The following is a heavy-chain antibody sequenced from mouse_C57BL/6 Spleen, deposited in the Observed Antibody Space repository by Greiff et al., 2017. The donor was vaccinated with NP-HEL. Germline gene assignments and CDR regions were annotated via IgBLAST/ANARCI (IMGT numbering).Heavy chain of an antibody. V-gene: IGHV2-2*01. CDR2: IWSGGST. CDR3: ARNPYDGYYHYAMDY. Sequence: VKLMESGPGLVQPSQSLSITCTVSGFSLTSYGVHWVRQSPGKGLEWLGVIWSGGSTDYNAAFISRLSISKDNSKSQVFFKMNSLQADDTAIYYCARNPYDGYYHYAMDYWGQGTSVTVSS. J-gene: IGHJ4*01. CDR1: GFSLTSYG. D-gene: IGHD2-3*01.